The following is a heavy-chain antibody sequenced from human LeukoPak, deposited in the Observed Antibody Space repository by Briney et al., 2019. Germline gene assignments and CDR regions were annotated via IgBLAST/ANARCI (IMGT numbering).Heavy chain of an antibody. CDR3: ARRASSSWFDY. V-gene: IGHV4-34*01. CDR2: INHSGIT. D-gene: IGHD6-13*01. Sequence: PSETLSLTCAVYGESFSGHYWSWIRQPPGKGLEWIGEINHSGITNYNPSLKSRVTISVDTSKNQFSLKVSSVTAADTAVYYCARRASSSWFDYWGQGTLVTVSS. CDR1: GESFSGHY. J-gene: IGHJ4*02.